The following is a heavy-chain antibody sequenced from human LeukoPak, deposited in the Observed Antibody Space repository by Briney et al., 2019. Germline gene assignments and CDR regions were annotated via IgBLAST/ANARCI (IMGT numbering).Heavy chain of an antibody. J-gene: IGHJ4*02. CDR3: ARGIAAADENFDY. CDR2: INPNSGGT. V-gene: IGHV1-2*04. Sequence: ASVKVSCKASGYTFTGYYMHWVRQAPGQGLEWMGWINPNSGGTNYAQKFQGWVTMTRDTSISTAYMELSRLRSDDTAAYYCARGIAAADENFDYWGQGTLVTVSS. D-gene: IGHD6-13*01. CDR1: GYTFTGYY.